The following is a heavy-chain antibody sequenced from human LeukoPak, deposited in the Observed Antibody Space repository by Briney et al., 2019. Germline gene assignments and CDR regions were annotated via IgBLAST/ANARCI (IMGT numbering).Heavy chain of an antibody. CDR3: TTDLYYYGSGSYPNLDY. CDR2: IKSKIDGGTT. CDR1: GFTFGDYA. D-gene: IGHD3-10*01. V-gene: IGHV3-15*01. J-gene: IGHJ4*02. Sequence: GGSLRLSCTVSGFTFGDYAMSWFRQAPGKGLEWVGRIKSKIDGGTTDYGAPVKGRFTISRDDSKNTLYLQMNSLKTEDTAVYYCTTDLYYYGSGSYPNLDYWGQGTLVTVSS.